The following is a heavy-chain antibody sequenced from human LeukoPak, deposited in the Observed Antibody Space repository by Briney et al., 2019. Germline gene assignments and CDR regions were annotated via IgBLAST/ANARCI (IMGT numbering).Heavy chain of an antibody. CDR2: LSYDDTNE. Sequence: GGSLRLSCAASEFIFSRYAMHWVRPAPGKGLEWVAILSYDDTNEYYADSVAGRFTISRDNSKNTLYLQMNSLRPDDTAVYYCARDRRDGNNLAFHFDYWGQGTLVTVSS. CDR3: ARDRRDGNNLAFHFDY. D-gene: IGHD5-24*01. CDR1: EFIFSRYA. J-gene: IGHJ4*02. V-gene: IGHV3-30*04.